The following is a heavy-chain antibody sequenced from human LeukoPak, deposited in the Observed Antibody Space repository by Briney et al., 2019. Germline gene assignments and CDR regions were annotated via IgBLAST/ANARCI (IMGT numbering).Heavy chain of an antibody. Sequence: PGGSLRLSCAASGFTFSSYSMNWVRQAPGKGLEWVSAISGSGGSTYYADSVKGRFTISRDNSKNTLYLQMNSLRAEDTAVYYCAKVLTVTTSYYFDYWGQGTLVTVSS. J-gene: IGHJ4*02. V-gene: IGHV3-23*01. CDR2: ISGSGGST. D-gene: IGHD4-17*01. CDR1: GFTFSSYS. CDR3: AKVLTVTTSYYFDY.